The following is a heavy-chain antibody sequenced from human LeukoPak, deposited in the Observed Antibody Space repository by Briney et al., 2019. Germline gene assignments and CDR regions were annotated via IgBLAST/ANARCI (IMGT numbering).Heavy chain of an antibody. Sequence: GGSLRLSCAASGFTFSSYGMHWVRQAPGKGLEWGAVISYDGSNKYYADSVKGRFTISRDNSKNTLDLQMNSLRAEDPAVYYCAKAPRGTMVGGPFDYWGQGTLVTVSS. CDR1: GFTFSSYG. CDR3: AKAPRGTMVGGPFDY. D-gene: IGHD3-10*01. J-gene: IGHJ4*02. V-gene: IGHV3-30*18. CDR2: ISYDGSNK.